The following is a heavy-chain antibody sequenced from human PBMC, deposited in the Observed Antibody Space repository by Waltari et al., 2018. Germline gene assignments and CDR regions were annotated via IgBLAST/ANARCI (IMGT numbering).Heavy chain of an antibody. V-gene: IGHV4-34*01. J-gene: IGHJ6*02. CDR3: VRLEDCTGPGGNCYSGAPFAVDV. D-gene: IGHD2-8*02. CDR1: GGSLRGFY. Sequence: QVHLQQWGAGLLRPSETLSLICAVYGGSLRGFYWGWIRHPHGKGLEWIGEINHSPNSNYNPSLRSRVHMSIDTSQNQFSLQLTSVTAADTGVYYCVRLEDCTGPGGNCYSGAPFAVDVWGQGTTVTVPS. CDR2: INHSPNS.